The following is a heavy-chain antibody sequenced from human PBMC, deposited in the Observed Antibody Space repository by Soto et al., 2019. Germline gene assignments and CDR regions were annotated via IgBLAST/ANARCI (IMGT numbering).Heavy chain of an antibody. V-gene: IGHV1-18*04. CDR2: ISAYNGNT. CDR1: GYTFTSYG. Sequence: APVRVSCKASGYTFTSYGISWVRQAPGQGLEWMGWISAYNGNTNYAQKLQGRVTMTTDTSTSTAYMELRSLRSDDTAVYYCARVWGIAVAGTGYFDYWGQGTRVTVSS. J-gene: IGHJ4*02. CDR3: ARVWGIAVAGTGYFDY. D-gene: IGHD6-19*01.